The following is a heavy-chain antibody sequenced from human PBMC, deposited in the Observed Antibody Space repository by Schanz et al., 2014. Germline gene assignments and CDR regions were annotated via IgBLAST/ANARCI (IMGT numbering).Heavy chain of an antibody. CDR1: GGSFSGYY. V-gene: IGHV4-34*01. Sequence: QVQLQQWGAGLLKPSETLSLTCAVYGGSFSGYYWTWIRQPPGKGLEWIGEIHHSGSTNYNPSLKSRFTMSVDTSKTQFSLKLSSVTAADTAVYYCARDWVVPAAIGEGNWNYDNWGQGTLVTVSS. D-gene: IGHD2-2*02. CDR3: ARDWVVPAAIGEGNWNYDN. CDR2: IHHSGST. J-gene: IGHJ4*02.